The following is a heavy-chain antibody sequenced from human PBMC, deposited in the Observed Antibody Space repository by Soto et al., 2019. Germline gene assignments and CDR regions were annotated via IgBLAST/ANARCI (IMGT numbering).Heavy chain of an antibody. J-gene: IGHJ4*02. CDR3: ARGSGYYYWDDY. CDR2: INAGNGNT. Sequence: QVQLVQSGVEEKKPGASVKISCKASGYTFTDYAMHWVRQAPGQRLEWMGWINAGNGNTKYSQKLQGRVTITRDTPASTAYLELRSLRSEDTAVYYCARGSGYYYWDDYWGQGTLVTVSS. D-gene: IGHD3-22*01. CDR1: GYTFTDYA. V-gene: IGHV1-3*05.